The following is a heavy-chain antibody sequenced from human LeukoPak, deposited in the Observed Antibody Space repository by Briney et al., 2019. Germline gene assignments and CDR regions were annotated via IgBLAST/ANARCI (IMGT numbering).Heavy chain of an antibody. J-gene: IGHJ4*02. Sequence: GGSLRLSCAASGFNFSGYAMSWVRQAPGKGLGWVSVISGSGTTYYADSVKGRFTLSRDNSKNTLYLQMNSLRVEDTAVYYCAKLDGGLYQPCDYWGQGTLVTVSS. V-gene: IGHV3-23*01. CDR1: GFNFSGYA. CDR3: AKLDGGLYQPCDY. D-gene: IGHD2-15*01. CDR2: ISGSGTT.